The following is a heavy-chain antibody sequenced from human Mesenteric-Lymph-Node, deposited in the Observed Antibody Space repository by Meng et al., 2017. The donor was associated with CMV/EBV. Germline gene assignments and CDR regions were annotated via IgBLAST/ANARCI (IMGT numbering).Heavy chain of an antibody. J-gene: IGHJ1*01. CDR1: GGSFSGFY. D-gene: IGHD3-3*01. CDR2: INHSGST. Sequence: GSLRLSCAVYGGSFSGFYWSWIRQPPGKGLEWIGEINHSGSTNYNPSLKRRVTISVDTSKNQFSLKLSSVTAADTAVYYCATSNPGIFGVVIINRRYFQHWGQGTLVTVSS. V-gene: IGHV4-34*01. CDR3: ATSNPGIFGVVIINRRYFQH.